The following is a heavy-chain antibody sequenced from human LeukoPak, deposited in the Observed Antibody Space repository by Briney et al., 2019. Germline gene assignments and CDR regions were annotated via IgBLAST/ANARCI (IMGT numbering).Heavy chain of an antibody. J-gene: IGHJ3*02. CDR3: ARQEDAFDI. CDR2: ISSSSSTI. Sequence: GGSLRLSCAASGFTFSSYSMNWVRQAPGKGLEWVSYISSSSSTIYYADSVKGRFTIFRDNAKNSLYLQMNSLRAEDTAVYYCARQEDAFDIWGQGTMVTVSS. V-gene: IGHV3-48*04. CDR1: GFTFSSYS.